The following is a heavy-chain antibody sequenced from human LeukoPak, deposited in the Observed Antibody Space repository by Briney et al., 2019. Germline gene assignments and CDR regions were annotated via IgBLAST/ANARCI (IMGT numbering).Heavy chain of an antibody. V-gene: IGHV4-39*01. Sequence: PSETLSLTCTVSGGSISSSSYYWGWIRQPPGNGLEWIGSIYYSGSTYYNPSPKSRVTISVDTSKNQFSLKLSSVTAADTAVYYCARAIRFSTLDYWGQGTLVTVSS. J-gene: IGHJ4*02. CDR2: IYYSGST. D-gene: IGHD3-3*01. CDR1: GGSISSSSYY. CDR3: ARAIRFSTLDY.